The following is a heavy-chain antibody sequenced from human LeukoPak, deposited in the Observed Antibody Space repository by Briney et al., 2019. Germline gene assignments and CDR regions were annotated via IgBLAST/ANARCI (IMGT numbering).Heavy chain of an antibody. CDR3: ARQYYYDSSDCFDY. J-gene: IGHJ4*02. CDR1: GGSISSYY. V-gene: IGHV4-59*12. Sequence: SETLSLTCTVSGGSISSYYWSWIRQPPGKGLEWIGYIYYSGSTNYNPSLKSRVTISVDTSKNQFSLKLSSVTAAETAVYYCARQYYYDSSDCFDYWGQGTLVTVSS. CDR2: IYYSGST. D-gene: IGHD3-22*01.